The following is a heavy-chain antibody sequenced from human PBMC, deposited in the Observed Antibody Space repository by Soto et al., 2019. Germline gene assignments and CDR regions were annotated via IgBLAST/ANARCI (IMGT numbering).Heavy chain of an antibody. CDR3: ARDPRSYFDC. Sequence: SLRLSCAASGFTFNTYWMGWVRQAPGKGLEWVANIKRDGSEKNYVDSVKGRFTISRDNAKNSLYLQLNSLRVDDTAVYYCARDPRSYFDCWGQGTLVTVSS. V-gene: IGHV3-7*01. J-gene: IGHJ4*02. CDR2: IKRDGSEK. CDR1: GFTFNTYW.